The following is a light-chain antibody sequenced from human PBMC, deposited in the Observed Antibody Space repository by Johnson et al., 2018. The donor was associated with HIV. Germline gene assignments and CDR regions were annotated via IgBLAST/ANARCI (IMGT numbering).Light chain of an antibody. V-gene: IGLV1-51*01. J-gene: IGLJ1*01. CDR3: GTWDSSLSAGV. Sequence: QPVLTQPPSVSAAPGQTVTISCSGSSSNVGSSFVSWYRQVPVTAPKLLIYDNNKRPSGIPDRFSGSKSGTSATLGITGLQTGDEADYYCGTWDSSLSAGVFGTGTKVTVL. CDR2: DNN. CDR1: SSNVGSSF.